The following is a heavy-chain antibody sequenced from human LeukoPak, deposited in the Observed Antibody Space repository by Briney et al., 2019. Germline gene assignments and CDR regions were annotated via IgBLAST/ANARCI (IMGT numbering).Heavy chain of an antibody. CDR2: INHSGST. J-gene: IGHJ3*02. D-gene: IGHD3-10*01. CDR1: GGSFSGYY. CDR3: ARGRGYYAPDAFDI. V-gene: IGHV4-34*01. Sequence: PSETLSLTCAVYGGSFSGYYWSWIRQPPGKGLEWIGEINHSGSTNYNPSLKSRVTISVDTSKNQFSLKLSSVTAADTAVYYCARGRGYYAPDAFDIWGQGTMVTVSS.